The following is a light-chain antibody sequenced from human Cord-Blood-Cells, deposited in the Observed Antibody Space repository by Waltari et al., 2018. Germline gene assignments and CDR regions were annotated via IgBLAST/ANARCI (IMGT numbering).Light chain of an antibody. Sequence: DIVMTQSPLYLPVTPGEPASISCRSSQSLLHSNGYNYLDWYLQTPGQSPQLLISLGSNRASGVPDRFSGSGSGTDLTLKISRVEAEDVGVYYCMQALQTPRTFGQGTKVEIK. CDR3: MQALQTPRT. CDR1: QSLLHSNGYNY. CDR2: LGS. J-gene: IGKJ1*01. V-gene: IGKV2-28*01.